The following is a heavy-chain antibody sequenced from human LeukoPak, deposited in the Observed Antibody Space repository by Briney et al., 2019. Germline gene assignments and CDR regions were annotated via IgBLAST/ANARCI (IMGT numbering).Heavy chain of an antibody. CDR3: VRDRGPLAGGQWWFDP. D-gene: IGHD2-8*01. Sequence: PGGSLRLSCAASGFTFSRYEMNWIRQAPGQGLEWVAHISGSGSTIYSADSVKGRFTISRDNAKNLLYLQMNSLRVEDTAIYHCVRDRGPLAGGQWWFDPWGQGTLVTVSS. V-gene: IGHV3-48*03. CDR1: GFTFSRYE. J-gene: IGHJ5*02. CDR2: ISGSGSTI.